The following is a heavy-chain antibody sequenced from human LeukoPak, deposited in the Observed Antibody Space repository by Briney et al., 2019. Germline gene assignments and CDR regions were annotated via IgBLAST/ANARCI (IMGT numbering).Heavy chain of an antibody. V-gene: IGHV3-23*01. CDR3: AKNKAAFGEFLYYFDY. Sequence: GGSLRLSCAASGFTFSSYAMSWVRQAPGKGLEWVSAISGSGGSTYYADSVKGRFTISRDNSKNTLYLQMNSLRAEDTAVYYCAKNKAAFGEFLYYFDYWGQGTLVTVSS. D-gene: IGHD3-10*01. CDR2: ISGSGGST. J-gene: IGHJ4*02. CDR1: GFTFSSYA.